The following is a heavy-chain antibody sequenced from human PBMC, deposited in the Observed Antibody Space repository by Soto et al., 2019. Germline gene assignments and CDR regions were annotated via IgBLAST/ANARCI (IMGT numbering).Heavy chain of an antibody. CDR3: ARVYSSGWLGVEYGMDV. V-gene: IGHV4-59*01. Sequence: SETLSLTCTVPGGSISIYYWSLIRQPPGKGLEWIGYIYYSGSTNYNPSLKSRVTISVDTSKNQFSLKLSSVTAADTAVYYCARVYSSGWLGVEYGMDVWGQGTTVTVSS. D-gene: IGHD6-19*01. CDR1: GGSISIYY. CDR2: IYYSGST. J-gene: IGHJ6*02.